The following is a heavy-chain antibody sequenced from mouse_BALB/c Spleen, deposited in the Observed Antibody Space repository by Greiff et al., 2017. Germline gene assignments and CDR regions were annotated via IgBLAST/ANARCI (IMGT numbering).Heavy chain of an antibody. CDR1: GFTFSSYG. J-gene: IGHJ2*01. Sequence: EVKLVESGGGLVQPGGSLKLSCAASGFTFSSYGMSWVRQTPDNRLELVATINSNGGSTYYPDSVKGRFTISRDNAKNTLYLQMSSLKSEDTAMYYCARSFYDYDDFDYWGQGTTLTVSS. V-gene: IGHV5-6-3*01. CDR3: ARSFYDYDDFDY. CDR2: INSNGGST. D-gene: IGHD2-4*01.